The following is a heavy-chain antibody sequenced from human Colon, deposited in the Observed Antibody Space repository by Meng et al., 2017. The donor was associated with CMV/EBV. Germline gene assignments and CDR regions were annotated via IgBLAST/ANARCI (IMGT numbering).Heavy chain of an antibody. CDR2: IKQDGSAM. J-gene: IGHJ2*01. Sequence: LCPSFAASGFTFSNYWMSWVRQAPGMGLEWVANIKQDGSAMYYVTSVKGRFTISRDNAKNSLYLQMNSLRGDDTAVYHCARTGRDFDLWGRGTLVTVSS. V-gene: IGHV3-7*01. CDR3: ARTGRDFDL. CDR1: GFTFSNYW.